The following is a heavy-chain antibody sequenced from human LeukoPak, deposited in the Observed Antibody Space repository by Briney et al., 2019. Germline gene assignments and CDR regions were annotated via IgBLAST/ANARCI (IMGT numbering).Heavy chain of an antibody. J-gene: IGHJ4*02. D-gene: IGHD4-23*01. CDR2: ISSSGRTI. CDR3: ARVYRSTTVITVDY. CDR1: GFTFSSYE. Sequence: GGSLRLSCVASGFTFSSYEMNWVRQAPGKGLGWTAYISSSGRTIYYADSVKGRFTVSRDNAKNSLYLQMNSLRAEDTAVYYCARVYRSTTVITVDYWGQGTLVTVSS. V-gene: IGHV3-48*03.